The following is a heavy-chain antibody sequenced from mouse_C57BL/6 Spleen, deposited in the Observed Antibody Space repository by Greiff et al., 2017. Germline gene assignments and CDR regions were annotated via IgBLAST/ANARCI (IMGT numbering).Heavy chain of an antibody. CDR2: ISSGSSTI. V-gene: IGHV5-17*01. J-gene: IGHJ4*01. CDR3: ARHGYDDYYAMDY. CDR1: GFTFSDYG. Sequence: EVKLQESGGGLVKPGGSLKLSCAASGFTFSDYGMHWVRQAPEKGLEWVAYISSGSSTIYYADTVKGRFTISRDNAKNTLFLQMTSLRSEDTAMYYCARHGYDDYYAMDYWGQGTSVTVSS. D-gene: IGHD2-2*01.